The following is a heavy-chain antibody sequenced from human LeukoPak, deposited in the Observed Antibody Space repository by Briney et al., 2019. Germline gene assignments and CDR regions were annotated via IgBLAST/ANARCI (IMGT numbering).Heavy chain of an antibody. CDR2: ISSSGSTI. V-gene: IGHV3-48*04. J-gene: IGHJ6*04. CDR3: AELGITMIGGV. D-gene: IGHD3-10*02. CDR1: GFTFSSYS. Sequence: GGSLRLSCVASGFTFSSYSINWVRQAPGKGLEWVSYISSSGSTIYYADSVKGRFTISRDNAKNSLYLQMNSLRAEDTAVYYCAELGITMIGGVWGKGTTVTISS.